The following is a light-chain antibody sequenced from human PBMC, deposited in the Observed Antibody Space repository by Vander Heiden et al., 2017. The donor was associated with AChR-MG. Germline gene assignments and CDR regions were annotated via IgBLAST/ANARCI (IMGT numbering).Light chain of an antibody. V-gene: IGKV3-20*01. CDR1: RSVSSSY. CDR2: GAS. CDR3: QQYGSSPLT. Sequence: EIVLTPSPPTLSSSPGEKATPSCRAGRSVSSSYLAWYQQKPGQAPRLLLYGASSRATGIPDRFSGSGSGTDCTLTISRLESEDFAVYYCQQYGSSPLTFGGGTKVEIK. J-gene: IGKJ4*01.